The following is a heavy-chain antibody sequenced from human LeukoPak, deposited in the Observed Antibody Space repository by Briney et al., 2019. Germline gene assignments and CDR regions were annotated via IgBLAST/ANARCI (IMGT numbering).Heavy chain of an antibody. CDR3: ATELRHRDY. CDR2: MNPNSGNT. CDR1: GYAFTSYD. D-gene: IGHD2-15*01. J-gene: IGHJ4*02. Sequence: ASVKVSCKASGYAFTSYDINWVRQATGQGLEWMGYMNPNSGNTVSAQKFQGRVTMTRDTSISTAYMELSSLTSDDTALYYCATELRHRDYWGQGTLVTVSS. V-gene: IGHV1-8*01.